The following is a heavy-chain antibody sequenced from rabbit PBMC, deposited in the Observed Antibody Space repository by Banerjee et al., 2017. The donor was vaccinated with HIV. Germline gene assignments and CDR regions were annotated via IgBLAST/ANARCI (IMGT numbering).Heavy chain of an antibody. Sequence: QSLEESGGDLVTPGGTLTLTCTASGFTLSSYWMWWVRQAPGKGLEWIACIGAGSSGTTYYASWAKGRFTIAKTSSTTVTLQMTSLTAADTATYFCARDRGYTMDGMDLWGQGTLVTVS. V-gene: IGHV1S40*01. CDR3: ARDRGYTMDGMDL. CDR1: GFTLSSYW. CDR2: IGAGSSGTT. J-gene: IGHJ6*01. D-gene: IGHD1-1*01.